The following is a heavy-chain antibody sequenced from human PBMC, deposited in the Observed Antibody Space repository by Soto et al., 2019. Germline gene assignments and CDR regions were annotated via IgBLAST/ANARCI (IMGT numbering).Heavy chain of an antibody. D-gene: IGHD3-22*01. J-gene: IGHJ6*01. CDR1: GFTFSSYD. Sequence: GGSLRLSCAASGFTFSSYDMNWVRQSPGKRLERISCISSSSNTIYYADSVKGRFTISRDNAENSLYLQMNSLRDEDTAVYYCARPSGYYDTSGYYAAFYYYGIEVCQRGTTVTVSS. CDR2: ISSSSNTI. V-gene: IGHV3-48*02. CDR3: ARPSGYYDTSGYYAAFYYYGIEV.